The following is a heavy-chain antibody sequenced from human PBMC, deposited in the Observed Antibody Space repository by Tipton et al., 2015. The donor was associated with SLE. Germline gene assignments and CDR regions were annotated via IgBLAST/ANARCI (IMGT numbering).Heavy chain of an antibody. CDR3: ARDARGSYYED. CDR1: GFTVSSNY. V-gene: IGHV3-53*01. J-gene: IGHJ4*02. CDR2: IYGGGST. Sequence: SLRLSCAASGFTVSSNYMSWVRQAPGKGLEWVSVIYGGGSTDYADSVKGRFTISRDNAKNSLYLQVTSLRAEDTAVYYCARDARGSYYEDWGQGTLVTVSS. D-gene: IGHD1-26*01.